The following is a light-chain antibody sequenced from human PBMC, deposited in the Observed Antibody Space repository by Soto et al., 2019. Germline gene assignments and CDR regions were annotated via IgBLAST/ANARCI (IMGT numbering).Light chain of an antibody. CDR3: QQYNNWPLLIT. J-gene: IGKJ5*01. CDR2: GAS. Sequence: EIVMTQSPATLSVSPGERATLSCRASQSVSSNLAWYQQKPGQAPRLLIYGASTRATGIPARFSGSGSGIEFTLTISSLQSEDFALYYCQQYNNWPLLITFGQGTRLEIK. CDR1: QSVSSN. V-gene: IGKV3-15*01.